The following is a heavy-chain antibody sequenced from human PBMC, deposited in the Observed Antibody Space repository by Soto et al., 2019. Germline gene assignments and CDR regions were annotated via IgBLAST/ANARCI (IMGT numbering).Heavy chain of an antibody. D-gene: IGHD3-3*01. J-gene: IGHJ6*02. Sequence: GGSLRLSCVASGFTFENYAMSWVRQAPGKGLEWVSAISGSGGTTYYSDSVKGRFTVSRDNSKNTVYLQMNDLRVEDAAEYFCAKDSWAIFGVPAGEYYAMDVWGQGTTVTVSS. CDR3: AKDSWAIFGVPAGEYYAMDV. CDR2: ISGSGGTT. V-gene: IGHV3-23*01. CDR1: GFTFENYA.